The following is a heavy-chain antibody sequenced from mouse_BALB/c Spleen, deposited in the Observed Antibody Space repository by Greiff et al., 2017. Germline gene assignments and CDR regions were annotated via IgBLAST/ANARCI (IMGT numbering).Heavy chain of an antibody. CDR2: INPNNGGT. CDR3: ARGTYYAMDY. CDR1: GYTFTDYN. J-gene: IGHJ4*01. V-gene: IGHV1-18*01. D-gene: IGHD2-14*01. Sequence: VQLQQSGAELVKPGASVKIPCKASGYTFTDYNMDWVKQSHGKSLEWIGDINPNNGGTIYNQKFKGKATLTVDKSSSTAYMKLRSLTSEDTAVYYCARGTYYAMDYWGQGTSVTVSA.